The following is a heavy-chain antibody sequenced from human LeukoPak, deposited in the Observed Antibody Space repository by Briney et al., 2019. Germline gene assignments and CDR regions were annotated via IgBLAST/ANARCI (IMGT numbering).Heavy chain of an antibody. CDR1: GFTFSSYA. Sequence: QSGGSLRLSCAASGFTFSSYAMTWVRQAPGKGLEWVSAISVSGGTTHYAASVKGRFTISRDNSKNTLYLQMNSLRAEDTALYYCAKGGRDSSGYYYGDSWGQGTLVTVSS. D-gene: IGHD3-22*01. J-gene: IGHJ4*02. CDR3: AKGGRDSSGYYYGDS. CDR2: ISVSGGTT. V-gene: IGHV3-23*01.